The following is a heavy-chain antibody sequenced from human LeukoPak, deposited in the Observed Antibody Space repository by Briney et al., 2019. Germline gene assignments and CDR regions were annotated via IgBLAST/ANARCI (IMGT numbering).Heavy chain of an antibody. D-gene: IGHD4-17*01. Sequence: GGSLRLSCAASGFTFSSYAMHWVRQAPGKGLEWVAVISYDGSNKYYADSVKGRFTISRDNSKNTLYLQMNSLGAEDTAVYYCVSPSTVRYWGQGTLVTVSS. CDR3: VSPSTVRY. CDR2: ISYDGSNK. J-gene: IGHJ4*02. V-gene: IGHV3-30*04. CDR1: GFTFSSYA.